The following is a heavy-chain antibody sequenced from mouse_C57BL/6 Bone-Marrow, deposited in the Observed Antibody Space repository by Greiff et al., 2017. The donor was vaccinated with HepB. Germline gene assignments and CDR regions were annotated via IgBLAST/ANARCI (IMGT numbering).Heavy chain of an antibody. J-gene: IGHJ4*01. D-gene: IGHD4-1*02. CDR2: IYYSGTI. Sequence: VQLKESGPGLVKPSQTVFLTCTVTGISITTGNYRWSWIRQFPGNKLAWIGYIYYSGTITYNPSLTSRTTITRDTPKNQFFLEMNSLTAEDTATYYCAQLYAMDYWGQGTSVTVSS. CDR1: GISITTGNYR. V-gene: IGHV3-5*01. CDR3: AQLYAMDY.